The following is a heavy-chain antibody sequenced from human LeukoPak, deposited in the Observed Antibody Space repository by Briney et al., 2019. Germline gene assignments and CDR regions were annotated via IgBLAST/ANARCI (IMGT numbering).Heavy chain of an antibody. D-gene: IGHD3-10*01. CDR2: INHSGST. J-gene: IGHJ5*02. CDR3: ARCYGSGSYNWFDP. V-gene: IGHV4-34*01. Sequence: SETLSLTXAVYGGSFSGYYWSWIRQPPGKGLEWIGEINHSGSTNYNPSLKSRVTISVDTSKNQFSLKLSSVTAADTAVYYCARCYGSGSYNWFDPWGQGTLVTVSS. CDR1: GGSFSGYY.